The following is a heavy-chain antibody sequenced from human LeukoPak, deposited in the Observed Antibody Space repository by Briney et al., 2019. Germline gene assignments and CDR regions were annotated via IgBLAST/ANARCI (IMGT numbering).Heavy chain of an antibody. D-gene: IGHD3-3*01. Sequence: GGSLRLSCAASGFTFSDYYMSWVRQAPGKGLTWISYISHSGEFKYYADSVKGRFTISRDNAKNSLYLQMNSLRAEDTAVYYCARDPESYYDFWSGYSDYWGQGTLVTVSS. CDR2: ISHSGEFK. V-gene: IGHV3-11*04. CDR3: ARDPESYYDFWSGYSDY. CDR1: GFTFSDYY. J-gene: IGHJ4*02.